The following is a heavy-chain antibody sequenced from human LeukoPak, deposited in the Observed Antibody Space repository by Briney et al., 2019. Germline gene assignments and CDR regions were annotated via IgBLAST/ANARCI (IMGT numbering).Heavy chain of an antibody. D-gene: IGHD1/OR15-1a*01. Sequence: GGSLRLSCAVSGFSFSNYAMSWIRQFPGKGLEWVSGISGTGGNTYYADSVKGRFTISRDNSKNMLYLQMNTLTAEDTAIYFCAKDFEFKWQQPSDHWGQGTPVTVSS. CDR2: ISGTGGNT. CDR1: GFSFSNYA. V-gene: IGHV3-23*01. J-gene: IGHJ4*02. CDR3: AKDFEFKWQQPSDH.